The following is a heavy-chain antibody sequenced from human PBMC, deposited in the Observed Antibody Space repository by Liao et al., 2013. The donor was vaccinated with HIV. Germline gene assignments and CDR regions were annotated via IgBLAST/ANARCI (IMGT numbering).Heavy chain of an antibody. J-gene: IGHJ5*02. CDR3: AREKNTGRIAAARDGNWFDP. CDR1: GASITTASYY. D-gene: IGHD6-13*01. V-gene: IGHV4-39*07. CDR2: IYYSGAS. Sequence: LQLHESGPGLVRPSETLSLTCTVSGASITTASYYWGWIRQPPGKGLEWIGTIYYSGASYYNPSLKSRVTISVDTSKNQFSLRLMSLTAADTAVYYCAREKNTGRIAAARDGNWFDPGPGNPGHRLL.